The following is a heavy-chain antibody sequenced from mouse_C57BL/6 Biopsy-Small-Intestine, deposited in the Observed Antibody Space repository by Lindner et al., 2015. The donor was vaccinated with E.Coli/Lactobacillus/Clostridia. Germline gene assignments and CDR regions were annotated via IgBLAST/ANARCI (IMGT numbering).Heavy chain of an antibody. D-gene: IGHD4-1*01. CDR2: ISSGSSTI. Sequence: VQLQESGGGLVKPGGSLKLSCAASGFTFSDYGMHWVRQAPEKGLEWVAYISSGSSTIYYADTVKGRFTISRDNAKNTLFLQMTSLRSEDTAMYYCARPRWDDAMDYWGQGTSVTVSS. CDR1: GFTFSDYG. CDR3: ARPRWDDAMDY. V-gene: IGHV5-17*01. J-gene: IGHJ4*01.